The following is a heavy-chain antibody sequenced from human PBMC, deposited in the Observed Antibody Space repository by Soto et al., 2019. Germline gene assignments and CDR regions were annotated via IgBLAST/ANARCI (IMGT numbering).Heavy chain of an antibody. V-gene: IGHV1-46*01. CDR1: GYTLTSYY. D-gene: IGHD2-2*01. CDR3: ARGISTTRYYYYYGMGV. CDR2: INPSGGIT. Sequence: ASVNVSCKASGYTLTSYYLHWVRQAPGQGPEWMGIINPSGGITTDAQKFQDRVTMTSDTSTSTVYMELSSLRSEDTAVYYCARGISTTRYYYYYGMGVWGQGTTVTVSS. J-gene: IGHJ6*02.